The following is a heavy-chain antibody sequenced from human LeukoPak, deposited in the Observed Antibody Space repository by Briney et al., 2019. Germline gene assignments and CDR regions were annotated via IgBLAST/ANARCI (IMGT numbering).Heavy chain of an antibody. Sequence: GGSLRLSCAASGFTFSSYSMTWVRQAPGKGLEWVSYISSSSSTIYYADSVKGRFTISRDNAKNSLYLQMNSLRDEDTAVYYCAREGSTGYSYGYYYYYGMDVWGQGTTVTVSS. J-gene: IGHJ6*02. CDR1: GFTFSSYS. V-gene: IGHV3-48*02. D-gene: IGHD5-18*01. CDR2: ISSSSSTI. CDR3: AREGSTGYSYGYYYYYGMDV.